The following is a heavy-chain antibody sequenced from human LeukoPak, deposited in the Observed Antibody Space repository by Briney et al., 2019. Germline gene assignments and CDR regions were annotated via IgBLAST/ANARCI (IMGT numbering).Heavy chain of an antibody. CDR3: AKDLDIVYYYYMDV. J-gene: IGHJ6*03. CDR2: IRYDGSSK. Sequence: GGSLRLSCAAAGFTFSSYGMHWVRQAPGKGLDWVAFIRYDGSSKYYADSVKGRFTISRDNSKNTLYLQMNSLRAEDTAVYYCAKDLDIVYYYYMDVWGKGTTVTVSS. D-gene: IGHD2-15*01. V-gene: IGHV3-30*02. CDR1: GFTFSSYG.